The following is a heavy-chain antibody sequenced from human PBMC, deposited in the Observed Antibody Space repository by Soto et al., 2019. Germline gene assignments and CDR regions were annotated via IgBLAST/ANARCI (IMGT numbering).Heavy chain of an antibody. D-gene: IGHD1-1*01. J-gene: IGHJ4*02. CDR2: TRNKANSYTT. CDR1: GFTFSDHY. Sequence: EVQLVESGGGLVQPGGSLRLSCAASGFTFSDHYMDWVRQAPGKGLEWVGRTRNKANSYTTEYAASVKGRFTISRDASKNSLYLQMNSLKTEDTAVYSCARSIGGTTVYWGQGTLVTVSS. CDR3: ARSIGGTTVY. V-gene: IGHV3-72*01.